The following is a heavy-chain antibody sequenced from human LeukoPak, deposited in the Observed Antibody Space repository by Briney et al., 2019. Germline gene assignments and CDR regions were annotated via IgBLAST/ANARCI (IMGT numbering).Heavy chain of an antibody. CDR1: GYTFTSYD. CDR3: ARASRDGYKDY. V-gene: IGHV1-8*01. D-gene: IGHD5-24*01. J-gene: IGHJ4*02. Sequence: ASVKVSCKVSGYTFTSYDINWVRQAPGQGLEWMGWMNPNSGNTGYAQKFQGRVTMTRNTSISTAYMELSSLRSEDTAVYYCARASRDGYKDYWGQGTLVTVSS. CDR2: MNPNSGNT.